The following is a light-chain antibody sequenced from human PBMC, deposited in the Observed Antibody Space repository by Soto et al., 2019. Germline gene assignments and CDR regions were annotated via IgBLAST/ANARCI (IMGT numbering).Light chain of an antibody. J-gene: IGLJ1*01. CDR1: SSDVGADNF. CDR2: EVT. CDR3: SSYAGGNNV. Sequence: QSVLTQPPSASGSPGQSVTISCTGTSSDVGADNFVSWYQQHPGKAPKLMISEVTKRPSGVPDRFSGSKSGNTASLTVSGLQAEDEADYYCSSYAGGNNVFGTGTKSPS. V-gene: IGLV2-8*01.